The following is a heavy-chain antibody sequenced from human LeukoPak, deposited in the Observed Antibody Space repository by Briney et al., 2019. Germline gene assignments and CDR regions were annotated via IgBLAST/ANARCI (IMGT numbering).Heavy chain of an antibody. CDR3: ARPHSPDTARY. CDR2: IYPGDSDT. CDR1: GYSFTSYW. D-gene: IGHD2-21*02. J-gene: IGHJ4*02. Sequence: GESLKISCKGSGYSFTSYWIGWVRQMPGKGLGWMGIIYPGDSDTRYSPSFHGQVTISADKSISTAYLQWSSLKASDTAMYYCARPHSPDTARYWGQGTLVTVSS. V-gene: IGHV5-51*01.